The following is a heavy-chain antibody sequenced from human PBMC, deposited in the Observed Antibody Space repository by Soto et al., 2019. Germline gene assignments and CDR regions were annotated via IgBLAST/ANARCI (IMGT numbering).Heavy chain of an antibody. CDR1: GGSISSGDYY. Sequence: PSETLSLTCTVSGGSISSGDYYWSWIRQPPXKGLEWIGYIYYSGSTYYNPSLKSRVTISVDTSKNQFSLKLSSVTAADTAVYYCARGWGNMVRGPIIHTPDYWGQGTLVTVSS. CDR2: IYYSGST. V-gene: IGHV4-30-4*01. J-gene: IGHJ4*02. D-gene: IGHD3-10*01. CDR3: ARGWGNMVRGPIIHTPDY.